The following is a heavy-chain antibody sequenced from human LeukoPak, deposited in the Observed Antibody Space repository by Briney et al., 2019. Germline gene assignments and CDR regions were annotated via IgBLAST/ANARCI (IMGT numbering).Heavy chain of an antibody. D-gene: IGHD3-3*01. Sequence: PGGSLRLSCAASGFTFSSYAMHWVRQAPGKGLEWVAVISYDGSNKYYADSVKGRFTISRDNSKNTLYLQMSSLRAEDTAVYYCVKGLAYYDFWSGYGFDYWGQGTLVTVSS. V-gene: IGHV3-30*14. CDR1: GFTFSSYA. CDR3: VKGLAYYDFWSGYGFDY. CDR2: ISYDGSNK. J-gene: IGHJ4*02.